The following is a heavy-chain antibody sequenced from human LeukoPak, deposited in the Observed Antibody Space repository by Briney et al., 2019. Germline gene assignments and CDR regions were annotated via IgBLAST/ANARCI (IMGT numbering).Heavy chain of an antibody. D-gene: IGHD4-11*01. Sequence: ASVKVSCKASGYTFTGYYIHWVRQAPGQGLEWMGWINPNSGGANYAQKFQGRVTMTRDTSISTAYMELSRLTSDDTAVYYCARDAIVRDYSNSDYWGQGTLVTVSS. V-gene: IGHV1-2*02. J-gene: IGHJ4*02. CDR2: INPNSGGA. CDR3: ARDAIVRDYSNSDY. CDR1: GYTFTGYY.